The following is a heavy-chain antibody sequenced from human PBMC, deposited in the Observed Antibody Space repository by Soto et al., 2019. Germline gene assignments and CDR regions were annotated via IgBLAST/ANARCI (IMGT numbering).Heavy chain of an antibody. CDR3: ARTATGYCSSTSCTPLVY. CDR1: GGTFSSYT. V-gene: IGHV1-69*02. Sequence: SVKVSCKASGGTFSSYTISWVRQAPGQGLEWMGRIIPILGIANYAQKFQGRVTITADKSTSTAYMELSSLRSEDTAVYYCARTATGYCSSTSCTPLVYWGQGTLVTVSS. J-gene: IGHJ4*02. CDR2: IIPILGIA. D-gene: IGHD2-2*01.